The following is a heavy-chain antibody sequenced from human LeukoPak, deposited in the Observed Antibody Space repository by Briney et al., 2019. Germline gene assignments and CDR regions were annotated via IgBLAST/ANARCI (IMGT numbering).Heavy chain of an antibody. CDR1: GGSITSYY. Sequence: PSETLSLTCTVSGGSITSYYWSWIRQAPGKGLEWIGYIFHSGSTNYNPSLKSRVTISVDSSEDQFSLRMSSVTAADTAVYYCARHPSAMTGFDPWGQGSLVTVSS. CDR3: ARHPSAMTGFDP. CDR2: IFHSGST. J-gene: IGHJ5*02. V-gene: IGHV4-59*08. D-gene: IGHD2-2*01.